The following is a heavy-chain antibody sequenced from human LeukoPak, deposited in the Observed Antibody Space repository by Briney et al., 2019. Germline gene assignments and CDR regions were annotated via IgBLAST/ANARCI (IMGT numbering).Heavy chain of an antibody. V-gene: IGHV3-23*01. CDR1: GFTFSSYA. Sequence: GGSLRLSCAASGFTFSSYAMSWARQAPGKGLEWVSAISGSGGSTYYADSVKGRFTISRDNSKDTLYLQMNSLRAEDTAVYYCAKDRPRIIAGGFDYWGQGTLVTVSS. CDR2: ISGSGGST. J-gene: IGHJ4*02. D-gene: IGHD6-13*01. CDR3: AKDRPRIIAGGFDY.